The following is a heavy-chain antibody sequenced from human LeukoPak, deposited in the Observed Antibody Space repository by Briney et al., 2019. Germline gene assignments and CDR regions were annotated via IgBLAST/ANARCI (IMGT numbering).Heavy chain of an antibody. Sequence: GGSLRLSCAASGFTFSSYWMSWVRQAPGKGLEWVANIKQDGSEKYYVDSVKGRFTISRDNAKNSLYLQMNSLRAEDTAAYYCARSVAGYYFDYWGQGTLVTVSS. D-gene: IGHD6-19*01. CDR1: GFTFSSYW. J-gene: IGHJ4*02. CDR2: IKQDGSEK. V-gene: IGHV3-7*01. CDR3: ARSVAGYYFDY.